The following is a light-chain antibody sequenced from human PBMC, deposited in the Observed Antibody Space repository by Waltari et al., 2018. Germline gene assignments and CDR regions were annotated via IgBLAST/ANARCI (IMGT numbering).Light chain of an antibody. CDR2: DVS. V-gene: IGLV2-14*03. J-gene: IGLJ3*02. Sequence: QSALTQPASASGSPGQSITISCTGTSDDVGGYNYVSWYQQHPGKAPKLMIFDVSSRPPGVSHRFSGCTSGNTASLTIAGLQAEDEADYYCSSYTGGSTHLVFGAGTKLTVL. CDR1: SDDVGGYNY. CDR3: SSYTGGSTHLV.